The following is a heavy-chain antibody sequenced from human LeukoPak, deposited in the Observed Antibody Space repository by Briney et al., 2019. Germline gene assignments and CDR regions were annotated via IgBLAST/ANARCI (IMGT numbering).Heavy chain of an antibody. D-gene: IGHD4-17*01. Sequence: VSVKVFCKASGYTFTSYGISWVRQAPGQGLEWMGWISAYNGNTNYAQKLQGRVTMTTDTSTSTAYMELRSLRSDDTAVYYCARELYGDYEHLFDYWGQGTLVTVSS. CDR2: ISAYNGNT. V-gene: IGHV1-18*01. CDR3: ARELYGDYEHLFDY. J-gene: IGHJ4*02. CDR1: GYTFTSYG.